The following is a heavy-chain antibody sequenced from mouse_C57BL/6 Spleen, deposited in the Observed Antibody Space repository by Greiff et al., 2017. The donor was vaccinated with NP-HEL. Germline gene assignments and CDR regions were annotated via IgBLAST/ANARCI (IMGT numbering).Heavy chain of an antibody. Sequence: EVKVEESGPGLVKPSQSLSLTCSVTGYSITSGYYWNWIRQFPGNKLEWMGYISYDGSNNYNPSLKNRISITRDTSKNQFFLKLNSVTTEDTATYYCASGGYDYDPFAYWGQGTLVTVSA. V-gene: IGHV3-6*01. J-gene: IGHJ3*01. D-gene: IGHD2-4*01. CDR2: ISYDGSN. CDR1: GYSITSGYY. CDR3: ASGGYDYDPFAY.